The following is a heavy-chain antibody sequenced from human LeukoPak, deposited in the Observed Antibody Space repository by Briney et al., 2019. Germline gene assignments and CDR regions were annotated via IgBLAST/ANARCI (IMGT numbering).Heavy chain of an antibody. V-gene: IGHV3-21*04. CDR2: ITSSSSYI. J-gene: IGHJ4*02. CDR3: ATDLNAALGGFDY. CDR1: GFTFTSYN. Sequence: GGSLRLSCAASGFTFTSYNMNWVRQAPGKGLEWVSSITSSSSYIYYADSVKGRFTISRDNAKNSLYLQMDSLRVEDTAVYYCATDLNAALGGFDYWGQGTLVTVSS. D-gene: IGHD3-16*01.